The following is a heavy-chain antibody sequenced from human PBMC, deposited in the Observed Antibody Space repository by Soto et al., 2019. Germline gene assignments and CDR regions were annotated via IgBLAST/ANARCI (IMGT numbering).Heavy chain of an antibody. CDR1: GGSISSGGYY. Sequence: SETLSLTCTVSGGSISSGGYYWSWIRQHPGKGLEWIGYIYYSGSTYYNPSLKSRVTISVDTSKNQFSLKLSSVTAADTAVYYCARDRYYYDSSGSYAGAFDIWGQGTMVTVSS. CDR2: IYYSGST. D-gene: IGHD3-22*01. CDR3: ARDRYYYDSSGSYAGAFDI. J-gene: IGHJ3*02. V-gene: IGHV4-31*03.